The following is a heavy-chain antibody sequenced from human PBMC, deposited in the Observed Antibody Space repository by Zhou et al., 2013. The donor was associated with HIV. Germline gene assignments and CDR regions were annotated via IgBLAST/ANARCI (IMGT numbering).Heavy chain of an antibody. CDR3: ASAIVPAAYPARAYWYFDL. V-gene: IGHV1-69*12. J-gene: IGHJ2*01. Sequence: QVQLVQSGAEVKKPGSSVKVSCKASGGTFSSYAISWVRQAPGQGLEWMGGIIPIFGTANYAQKFQGRVTITADESTSTAYMELSSLRSEDTAVYYCASAIVPAAYPARAYWYFDLWGRGTLVTVSS. D-gene: IGHD2-2*01. CDR2: IIPIFGTA. CDR1: GGTFSSYA.